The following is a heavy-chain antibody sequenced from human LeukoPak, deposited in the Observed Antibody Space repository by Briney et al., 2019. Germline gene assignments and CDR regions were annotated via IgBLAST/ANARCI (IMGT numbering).Heavy chain of an antibody. CDR1: GYSISSDYY. J-gene: IGHJ6*03. V-gene: IGHV4-38-2*02. Sequence: PSETLSLTCTVSGYSISSDYYWSWIRQPPGKGLEWIGEINHSGSTNYNPSLKSRVTISVDTSKNQFSLKLSSVTAADTAVYYCARQLNYYYYMDVWGKGTTVTVSS. CDR3: ARQLNYYYYMDV. CDR2: INHSGST. D-gene: IGHD1-1*01.